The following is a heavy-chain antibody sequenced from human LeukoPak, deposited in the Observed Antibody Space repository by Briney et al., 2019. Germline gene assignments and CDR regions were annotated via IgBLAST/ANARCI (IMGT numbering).Heavy chain of an antibody. CDR2: INPNSGGT. V-gene: IGHV1-2*02. D-gene: IGHD4-17*01. CDR1: GGTFSSYA. CDR3: AREMTTVTNDAFDI. Sequence: GASVKVSCKASGGTFSSYAISWVRQAPGQGLEWMGWINPNSGGTNYAQRFQGRVTMTRDTSISTAYMELSRLRSDDTAFYYCAREMTTVTNDAFDIWGQGTMVTVSS. J-gene: IGHJ3*02.